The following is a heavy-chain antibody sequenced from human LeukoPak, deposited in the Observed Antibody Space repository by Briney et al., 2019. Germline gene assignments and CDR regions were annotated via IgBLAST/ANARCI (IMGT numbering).Heavy chain of an antibody. CDR3: ARGNSGPDY. Sequence: GGSLRLSCAASGFTFINYAMTWVRQAPGKGLEWVSTITSGGGITYYADSVKGRFTFSRDNSKNTVYPQMNSLRVEGTAVYYCARGNSGPDYWGQGTLVTVSS. V-gene: IGHV3-23*01. CDR2: ITSGGGIT. J-gene: IGHJ4*02. CDR1: GFTFINYA. D-gene: IGHD6-19*01.